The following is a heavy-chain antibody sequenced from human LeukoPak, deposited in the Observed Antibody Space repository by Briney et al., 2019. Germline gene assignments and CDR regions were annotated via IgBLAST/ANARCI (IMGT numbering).Heavy chain of an antibody. J-gene: IGHJ4*02. CDR2: ISYDATNK. V-gene: IGHV3-30*03. CDR3: ARDQDVAAAGTWGSIDY. D-gene: IGHD6-13*01. CDR1: GFTFSSYG. Sequence: PGGSLRLSCAASGFTFSSYGMHWVRQAPGKGLEWVAVISYDATNKYYRDSVKGRFTISRDNSKSTLYLQMNSLRVEDTAVYYCARDQDVAAAGTWGSIDYWGQGTLVTVSS.